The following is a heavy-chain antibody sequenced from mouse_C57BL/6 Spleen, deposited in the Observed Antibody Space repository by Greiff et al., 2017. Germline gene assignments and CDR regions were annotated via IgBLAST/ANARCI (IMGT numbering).Heavy chain of an antibody. CDR2: IYPGGGYT. D-gene: IGHD1-1*01. J-gene: IGHJ4*01. V-gene: IGHV1-63*01. CDR1: GYTFTNYW. CDR3: ARRGSTVVGARDY. Sequence: QVQLQQSGAELVRPGTSVKMSCKASGYTFTNYWIGWAKQRPGHGLEWIGDIYPGGGYTNYNEKFKGKATLTVDKSSSTAYMQFSSLTSEDSAICDCARRGSTVVGARDYWGQGTSVTVSS.